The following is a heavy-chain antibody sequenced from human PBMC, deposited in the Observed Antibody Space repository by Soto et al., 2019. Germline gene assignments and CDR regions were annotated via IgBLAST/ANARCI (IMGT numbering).Heavy chain of an antibody. V-gene: IGHV3-74*01. D-gene: IGHD2-2*01. CDR1: GFTFSSYW. J-gene: IGHJ5*02. Sequence: EVQLVESGGGLVQPGGSLRLSCAASGFTFSSYWMHWVRQAPGKGLVWVSRINSDGSRTSYADSVKGRFTISRDNAKNTLYLEMNSLRAEDTAVYYCFVVPAEGWFDPWGQGTLVTVSS. CDR2: INSDGSRT. CDR3: FVVPAEGWFDP.